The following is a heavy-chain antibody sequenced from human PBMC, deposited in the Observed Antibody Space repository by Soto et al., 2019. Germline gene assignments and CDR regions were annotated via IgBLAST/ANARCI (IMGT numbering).Heavy chain of an antibody. CDR3: ATAEVDY. CDR1: GYTFGNHW. CDR2: MNSDGSII. Sequence: GGSLRLSCAVAGYTFGNHWMHWVRQAPGKGLEWVSRMNSDGSIINYADSVKGRFTVSRDNAKNTLYLQMNSLRVDDTAVYYCATAEVDYWGPGTLVTVSS. J-gene: IGHJ4*02. V-gene: IGHV3-74*01.